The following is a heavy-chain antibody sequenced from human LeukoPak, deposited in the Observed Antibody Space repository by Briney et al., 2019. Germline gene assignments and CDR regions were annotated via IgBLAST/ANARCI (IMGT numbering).Heavy chain of an antibody. CDR3: ARDSNLWGAAAAPGWFDP. CDR1: GFTFTNYK. CDR2: ISSSSSFV. J-gene: IGHJ5*02. Sequence: GGSLRLSCAASGFTFTNYKMNWVRQAPRKGLVWVSSISSSSSFVYYADSVKGRFTISRDNAKNSLNLQMKSLRAEDTAVYYCARDSNLWGAAAAPGWFDPWGQGTLVTVSS. D-gene: IGHD6-13*01. V-gene: IGHV3-21*01.